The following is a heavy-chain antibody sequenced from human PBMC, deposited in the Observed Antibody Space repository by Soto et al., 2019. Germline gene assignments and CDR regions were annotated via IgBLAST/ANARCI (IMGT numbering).Heavy chain of an antibody. Sequence: HPWGPLRLSGAASVFTFSSYEMNWVRQAPGKGLEWVSYISSSGSTIYYADSVKGRFTISRDNAKNSLYLQMNSLRAEDTAVYYCARATTFPIHTYFDYWGQGTLVTVSS. CDR2: ISSSGSTI. CDR1: VFTFSSYE. J-gene: IGHJ4*02. V-gene: IGHV3-48*03. CDR3: ARATTFPIHTYFDY. D-gene: IGHD1-26*01.